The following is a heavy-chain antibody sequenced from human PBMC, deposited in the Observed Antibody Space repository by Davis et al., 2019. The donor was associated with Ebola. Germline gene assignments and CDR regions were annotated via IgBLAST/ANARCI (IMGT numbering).Heavy chain of an antibody. J-gene: IGHJ4*02. Sequence: SETLSLTCAVYGGSFSGYYWSWIRQPPGKGLEWIGEINHSGSTNYNPSLKSRVAISVDTSKNQFSLKLSSVTAADTAVYYCAGSRAAMFPVSFYWGQGTLVTVSS. CDR2: INHSGST. CDR3: AGSRAAMFPVSFY. V-gene: IGHV4-34*01. CDR1: GGSFSGYY. D-gene: IGHD2-2*01.